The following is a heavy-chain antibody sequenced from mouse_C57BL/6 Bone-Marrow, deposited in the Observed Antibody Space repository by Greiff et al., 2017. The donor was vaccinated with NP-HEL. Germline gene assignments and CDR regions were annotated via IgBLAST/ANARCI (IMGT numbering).Heavy chain of an antibody. J-gene: IGHJ4*01. CDR2: IHPSDSYT. CDR1: GYTFTSYW. CDR3: ARREGPYYYGSSSYAMDY. Sequence: QVQLKQPGAELVMPGASVKLSCKASGYTFTSYWMHWVKQRPGQGLEWIGEIHPSDSYTNYNQKFKGKSTLTVDKSSSTAYMQLSSLTSEDSAVYYCARREGPYYYGSSSYAMDYWGQGTSVTVSS. D-gene: IGHD1-1*01. V-gene: IGHV1-69*01.